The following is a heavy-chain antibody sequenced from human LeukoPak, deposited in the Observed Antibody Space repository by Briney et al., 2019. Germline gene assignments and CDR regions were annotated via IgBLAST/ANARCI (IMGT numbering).Heavy chain of an antibody. V-gene: IGHV3-30*02. J-gene: IGHJ4*02. CDR3: ARGYSSSWYEY. CDR2: IQYDGSNQ. Sequence: PGGSLRLSCAASGFSFRSYGMHWVRQAPGKGLEWVAYIQYDGSNQQYADSVKGRFTISRDNAKNSLYLQMNSLRAEDTAVYYCARGYSSSWYEYWGQGTLVTVSS. D-gene: IGHD6-13*01. CDR1: GFSFRSYG.